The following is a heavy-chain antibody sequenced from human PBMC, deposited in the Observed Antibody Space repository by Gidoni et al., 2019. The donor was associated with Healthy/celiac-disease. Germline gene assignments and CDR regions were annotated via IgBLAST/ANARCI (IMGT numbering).Heavy chain of an antibody. CDR1: GGAVSSSS. CDR3: ALIPIALAYNAEYFQH. CDR2: IYYSGST. Sequence: VQLQEAYPGRVKPWATPAVAWAGPGGAVSSSSWSWIRQPPGKGLEWLGYIYYSGSTKYNPSLKSRVTISVDTSKNQSSLKLSSVTAADTAVYYCALIPIALAYNAEYFQHWGQGTLVTVSS. D-gene: IGHD6-19*01. V-gene: IGHV4-59*02. J-gene: IGHJ1*01.